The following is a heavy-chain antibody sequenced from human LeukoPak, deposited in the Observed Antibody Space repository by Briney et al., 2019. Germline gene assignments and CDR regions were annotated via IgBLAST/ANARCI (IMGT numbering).Heavy chain of an antibody. Sequence: GGSLRLSCAASGFTFSSYWMHWVRLAPGKGLVWVSRINSDGSRTTYADSVKGRFTISRDNAKNTLHLQMNSLRAEDTAVCYCARDVQAGPGYWRQGTLVTVSS. V-gene: IGHV3-74*01. CDR2: INSDGSRT. CDR3: ARDVQAGPGY. J-gene: IGHJ4*02. D-gene: IGHD6-19*01. CDR1: GFTFSSYW.